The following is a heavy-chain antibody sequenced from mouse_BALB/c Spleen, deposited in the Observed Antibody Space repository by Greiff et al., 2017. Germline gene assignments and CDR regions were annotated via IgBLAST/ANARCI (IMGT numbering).Heavy chain of an antibody. V-gene: IGHV1-63*02. CDR1: GYTFTNYW. CDR2: IYPGGGYT. J-gene: IGHJ2*01. Sequence: QVHVKQSGAELVRPGTSVKISCKASGYTFTNYWLGWVKQRPGHGLEWIGDIYPGGGYTNYNEKFKGKATLTADTSSSTAYMQLSSLTSEDFAVYFCARFDYFDYWGQGTTLTVSS. CDR3: ARFDYFDY.